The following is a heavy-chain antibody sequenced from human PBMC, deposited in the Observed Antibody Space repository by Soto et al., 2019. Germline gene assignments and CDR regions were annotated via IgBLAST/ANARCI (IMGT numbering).Heavy chain of an antibody. Sequence: PSETLSLTCTVSGGSISSGDYYWSWIRQPPGKGLEWIGYIYYSGSTYYNPSLKSRVTISVDTSKNQFSLKLSSVTAADTAVYYCARGPLYDFWSGYPSDYFDYWGQGTLVTVSS. V-gene: IGHV4-30-4*01. CDR2: IYYSGST. CDR1: GGSISSGDYY. CDR3: ARGPLYDFWSGYPSDYFDY. D-gene: IGHD3-3*01. J-gene: IGHJ4*02.